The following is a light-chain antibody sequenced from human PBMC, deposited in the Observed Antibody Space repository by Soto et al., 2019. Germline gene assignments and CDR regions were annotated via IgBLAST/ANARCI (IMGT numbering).Light chain of an antibody. CDR1: SSNIGAGYD. V-gene: IGLV1-40*01. CDR3: QSYDSSLSGNVV. CDR2: GNS. J-gene: IGLJ2*01. Sequence: QAVVTQPPSVSGAPGQRVTISCTGSSSNIGAGYDVHWYQQLPGTAPKLLIYGNSNRPSGVPDRFSGSKSGTSASLAITGLQAEDEADYYCQSYDSSLSGNVVFGGGTKVTV.